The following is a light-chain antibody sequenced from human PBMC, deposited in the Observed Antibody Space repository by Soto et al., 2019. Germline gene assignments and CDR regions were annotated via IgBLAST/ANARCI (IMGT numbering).Light chain of an antibody. V-gene: IGLV1-47*02. CDR2: NNY. Sequence: QSVLPQPPSASGTPGQRVTISCSGSSSNIGSNYVYWYQQLPRTAPKLLISNNYERPSGVPDRFSGSKSGTSASLAISGLRSEDEADYYCATWDDTLSGPVFGGGTKLTVL. J-gene: IGLJ2*01. CDR1: SSNIGSNY. CDR3: ATWDDTLSGPV.